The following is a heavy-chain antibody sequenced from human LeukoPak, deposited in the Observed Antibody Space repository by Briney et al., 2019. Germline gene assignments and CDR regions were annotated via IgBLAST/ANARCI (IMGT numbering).Heavy chain of an antibody. CDR1: GGSFSGYY. Sequence: PSETLSLTCAVYGGSFSGYYWSWIRQPPGKGLEWIGEIYDGGSTNYNPSLKSRVTISKDTSKNQFSLKLSSVAAADTAVCYCARGLRRVTTTPFDYWGQGTLVTVSS. J-gene: IGHJ4*02. D-gene: IGHD4-17*01. CDR3: ARGLRRVTTTPFDY. V-gene: IGHV4-34*01. CDR2: IYDGGST.